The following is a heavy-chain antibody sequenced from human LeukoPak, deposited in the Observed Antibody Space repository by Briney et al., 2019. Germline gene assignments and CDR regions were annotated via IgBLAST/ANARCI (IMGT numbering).Heavy chain of an antibody. CDR3: AKVFSGGSGYYYKYYFDY. D-gene: IGHD3-22*01. V-gene: IGHV4-30-2*01. CDR1: GGSISSGGYS. CDR2: IYHSGST. Sequence: PSETLSLTCAVSGGSISSGGYSWSWIRQPPGKGLEWIGYIYHSGSTYYNPSLKSRVTISVDRSKNQFSLKLSSVTAADTAVYYCAKVFSGGSGYYYKYYFDYWGQGTLVSVSS. J-gene: IGHJ4*02.